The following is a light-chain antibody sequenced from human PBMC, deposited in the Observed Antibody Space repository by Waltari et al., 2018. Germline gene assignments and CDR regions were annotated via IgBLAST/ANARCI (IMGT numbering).Light chain of an antibody. CDR2: DNN. J-gene: IGLJ2*01. Sequence: QSVLTQPPSVSAAPGQKVTISCSGSSSNIGTYFVSWYHQLPGATPKLLIYDNNKRPSGIPDRFSASNSGTSATLDITGLQIGDEADYYCATWDNSLTAVVFGGGTKLTVL. CDR3: ATWDNSLTAVV. V-gene: IGLV1-51*01. CDR1: SSNIGTYF.